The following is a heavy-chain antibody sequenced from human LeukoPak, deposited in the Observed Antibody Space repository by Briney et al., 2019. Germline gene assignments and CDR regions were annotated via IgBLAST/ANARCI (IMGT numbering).Heavy chain of an antibody. CDR3: ATGGVLLWFGVYGMDV. J-gene: IGHJ6*02. V-gene: IGHV1-2*02. Sequence: ASVKVSCKASGYTFTGYYMHWVRQAPGEGLEWMGWINPNSGGTNYAQKFQGRVTMTRDTSISTAYMELSRLRSDDTAVCYCATGGVLLWFGVYGMDVWGQGTTVTVSS. D-gene: IGHD3-10*01. CDR2: INPNSGGT. CDR1: GYTFTGYY.